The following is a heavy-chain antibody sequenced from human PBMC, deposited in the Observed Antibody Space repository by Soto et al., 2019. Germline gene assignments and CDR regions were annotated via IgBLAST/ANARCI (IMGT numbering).Heavy chain of an antibody. CDR2: IIPILGIA. CDR1: GGTFSSYT. J-gene: IGHJ4*02. D-gene: IGHD5-12*01. CDR3: ARDSRGYDEGVIDY. Sequence: QVQLVQSGAEVKKPGSSVKVSCKASGGTFSSYTISWVRQAPGQGLEWMGRIIPILGIANYAQKFQGRVTITEDKSTSTADMELSSLKSEDRAVYYCARDSRGYDEGVIDYWGQGPLVTVSS. V-gene: IGHV1-69*08.